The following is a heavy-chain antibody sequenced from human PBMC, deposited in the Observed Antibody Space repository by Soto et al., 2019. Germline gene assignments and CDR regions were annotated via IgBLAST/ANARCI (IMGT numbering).Heavy chain of an antibody. J-gene: IGHJ3*02. Sequence: ASVKVSCKASGYTFTGYYMHWVRQAPGQGLEWMGWINPNSGGTNYAQKFQGRVTITADKSTSTAYMELSSLRSEDTAVYYCARTETTGAFDIWGQGTMVTVSS. CDR3: ARTETTGAFDI. CDR2: INPNSGGT. V-gene: IGHV1-2*02. D-gene: IGHD4-17*01. CDR1: GYTFTGYY.